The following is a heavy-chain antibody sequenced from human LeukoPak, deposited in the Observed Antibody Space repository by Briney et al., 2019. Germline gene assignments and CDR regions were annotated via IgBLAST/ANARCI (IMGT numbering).Heavy chain of an antibody. CDR1: GGSFSGYY. J-gene: IGHJ2*01. Sequence: SDTLSLTCAVYGGSFSGYYWSWIRQPPGKGLEWIGEINHSGSTNYNPSLKSRVTISVDTSKNQFSLKLSSVTAADTAVYYCARGSSVARDWGRGTLVTVSS. D-gene: IGHD4-23*01. CDR3: ARGSSVARD. V-gene: IGHV4-34*01. CDR2: INHSGST.